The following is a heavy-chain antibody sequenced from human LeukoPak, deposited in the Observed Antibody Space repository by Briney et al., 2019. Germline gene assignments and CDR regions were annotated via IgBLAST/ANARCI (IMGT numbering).Heavy chain of an antibody. V-gene: IGHV1-2*04. CDR3: ARDFYHDGSGGFDY. Sequence: ASVKVSCKASGGTFSSYAISWVRQAPGQGLEWMGWINPKSGGTNYAQKFQDWVTMTRDTSTNTVYMEVTRLTSDDMAVYYCARDFYHDGSGGFDYWGQGTLVTVSS. CDR1: GGTFSSYA. D-gene: IGHD3-22*01. J-gene: IGHJ4*02. CDR2: INPKSGGT.